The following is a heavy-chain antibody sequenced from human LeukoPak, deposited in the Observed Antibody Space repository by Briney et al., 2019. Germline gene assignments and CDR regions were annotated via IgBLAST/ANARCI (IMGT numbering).Heavy chain of an antibody. V-gene: IGHV4-34*01. CDR3: ARRPIYDVLTGYSNYYHYGMDV. J-gene: IGHJ6*02. CDR1: GGSFSGYY. D-gene: IGHD3-9*01. CDR2: INHSGST. Sequence: SETLSLTCAVYGGSFSGYYWNWIRQPPGKGLEWIGEINHSGSTNYNPSLKSRVTISVDTSKNQFSLKLSSVTAADTAVYYCARRPIYDVLTGYSNYYHYGMDVWGQGTTVTVSS.